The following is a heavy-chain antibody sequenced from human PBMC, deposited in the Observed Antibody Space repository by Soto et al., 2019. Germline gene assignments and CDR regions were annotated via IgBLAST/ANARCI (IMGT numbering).Heavy chain of an antibody. J-gene: IGHJ5*02. CDR3: AREIGRITMVRGVGEFDP. CDR2: IYYSGST. CDR1: GGSISSYY. Sequence: QVQLQESGPGLVKPSETLSLTCTVSGGSISSYYWSWIRQPPGKGLEWIGYIYYSGSTNYNPSLKSRVTISVDTSKNQFSLKLSSVTAADTAVDYCAREIGRITMVRGVGEFDPWGQGTLVTVSS. D-gene: IGHD3-10*01. V-gene: IGHV4-59*01.